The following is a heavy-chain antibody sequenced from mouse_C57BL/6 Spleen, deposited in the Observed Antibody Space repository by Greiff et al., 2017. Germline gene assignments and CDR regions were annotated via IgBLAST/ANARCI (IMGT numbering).Heavy chain of an antibody. J-gene: IGHJ4*01. Sequence: EVHLVESGGGLVKPGGSLKLSCAASGFTFSSYAMSWVRQTPEKRLEWVATISDGGSYTYYPDNVKGRFTISRDNAKNNLYLQMSHLKSEDTAMYYCARGSGHLYYYAMDYWGQGTSVTVSS. D-gene: IGHD3-2*02. V-gene: IGHV5-4*01. CDR3: ARGSGHLYYYAMDY. CDR1: GFTFSSYA. CDR2: ISDGGSYT.